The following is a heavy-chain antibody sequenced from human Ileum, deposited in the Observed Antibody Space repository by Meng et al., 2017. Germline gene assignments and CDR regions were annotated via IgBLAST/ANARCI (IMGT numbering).Heavy chain of an antibody. V-gene: IGHV4-34*08. J-gene: IGHJ4*02. D-gene: IGHD6-6*01. CDR3: AIQYSSYWGLDN. CDR2: INHRGNT. CDR1: GYTISSGYY. Sequence: VQLRQWAVCLLKPSDTLSLTYAVSGYTISSGYYWGWIPQPPCNGLEWIGEINHRGNTHYNPSLKSRVTIAVDESKNHFSLNLSSATAADTAVHYCAIQYSSYWGLDNWGQGTLVTVSS.